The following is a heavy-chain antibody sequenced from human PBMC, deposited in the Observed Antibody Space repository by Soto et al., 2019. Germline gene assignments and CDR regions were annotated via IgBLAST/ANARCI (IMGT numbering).Heavy chain of an antibody. D-gene: IGHD3-3*01. V-gene: IGHV3-15*04. CDR1: GFTFSNAC. CDR2: IESKTDGGTT. Sequence: GGSLRVSCAAAGFTFSNACMSWVRQAPGKGLEWVGRIESKTDGGTTDYAAPVKGRFTISRDDSKNTLYLQMNSLKTEDTAVYYCTTLSITIFGVVLMDVWGQGTPVTVSS. J-gene: IGHJ6*02. CDR3: TTLSITIFGVVLMDV.